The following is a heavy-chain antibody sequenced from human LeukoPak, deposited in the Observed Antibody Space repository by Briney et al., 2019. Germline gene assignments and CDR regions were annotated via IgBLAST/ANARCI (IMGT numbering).Heavy chain of an antibody. Sequence: PGGSLRLSCAASGFTFSSFGMNWVRQAPEKGLEWVSYIKSSSSRIYYADSVKGRFTISRDNAKNSLYLQMNSLRAEDTAVYYCARDPETNWGWDFDYWGQGTLVTVSS. V-gene: IGHV3-48*01. CDR3: ARDPETNWGWDFDY. J-gene: IGHJ4*02. CDR1: GFTFSSFG. CDR2: IKSSSSRI. D-gene: IGHD7-27*01.